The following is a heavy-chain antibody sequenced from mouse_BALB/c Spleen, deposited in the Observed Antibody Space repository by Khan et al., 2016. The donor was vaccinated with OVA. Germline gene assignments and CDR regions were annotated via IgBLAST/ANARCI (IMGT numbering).Heavy chain of an antibody. CDR1: GYTFTNAG. Sequence: QIQLVQSGPELKRPGETVRISCKASGYTFTNAGMQWVQKMPGKGLKWIGWISTHYGVPKYAEAFKGRFTFSLDTSATTAYIQITNLKNEDTATYLCSRGGDSYNKSDGGALVTGGKGTWVTVSS. CDR3: SRGGDSYNKSDGGALVT. J-gene: IGHJ4*01. D-gene: IGHD2-12*01. CDR2: ISTHYGVP. V-gene: IGHV9-4*02.